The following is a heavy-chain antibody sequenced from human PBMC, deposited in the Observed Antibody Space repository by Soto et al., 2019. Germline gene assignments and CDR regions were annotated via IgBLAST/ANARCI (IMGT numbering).Heavy chain of an antibody. V-gene: IGHV4-61*01. CDR2: MFYCGST. CDR3: ARGGLYYDFWSGSSYYYYGMDL. Sequence: SETLSITCAVSGVSFSSGSYYWSWIRQPPGRGLEWIWYMFYCGSTKYNPSLKSRVTISVDTSKNQFSLKLSSVTAADTAVYYCARGGLYYDFWSGSSYYYYGMDLRGRGNTVTVSS. J-gene: IGHJ6*02. CDR1: GVSFSSGSYY. D-gene: IGHD3-3*01.